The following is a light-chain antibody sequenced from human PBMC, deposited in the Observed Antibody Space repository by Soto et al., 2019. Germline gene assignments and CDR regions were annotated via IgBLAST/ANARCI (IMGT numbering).Light chain of an antibody. Sequence: QSVLTQPPSASGSPGQSVTISCTGTSSDVGGYNYVSWYQQHPGKAPKLMIFEVNKRPSGVPDRFSGSKSGNTASLTVSGLQAEDEGDFYCSSYAGNNNVVFGGGTQLTVL. CDR2: EVN. CDR1: SSDVGGYNY. J-gene: IGLJ2*01. V-gene: IGLV2-8*01. CDR3: SSYAGNNNVV.